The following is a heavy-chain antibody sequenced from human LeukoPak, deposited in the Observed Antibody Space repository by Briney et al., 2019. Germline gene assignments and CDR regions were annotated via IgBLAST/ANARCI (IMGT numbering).Heavy chain of an antibody. CDR2: IFPIFGTA. CDR1: GGTFSSYA. D-gene: IGHD5-24*01. CDR3: ARIDSYNTGGRDDALDI. Sequence: GASVKVSCKASGGTFSSYAISWVRQAPGQGLEWMGRIFPIFGTANYAQKFHGRVTITTDESTSTAYMELSRLRSEDTAVYYSARIDSYNTGGRDDALDIWGQGTMVTVSS. V-gene: IGHV1-69*05. J-gene: IGHJ3*02.